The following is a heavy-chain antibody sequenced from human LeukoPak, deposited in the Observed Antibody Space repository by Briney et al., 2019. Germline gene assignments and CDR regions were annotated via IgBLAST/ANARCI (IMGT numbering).Heavy chain of an antibody. V-gene: IGHV3-30*02. Sequence: GGSLRLSCAASGFTFSSYGMHWVRQAPGKGLEWVAFIRYDGSNKYYADSVKGRFTISRDNSKNTLYLQMNSLRAEDTAVYYCAKDGSYSSSPDYWGQGTLVTVSS. J-gene: IGHJ4*02. CDR1: GFTFSSYG. CDR2: IRYDGSNK. CDR3: AKDGSYSSSPDY. D-gene: IGHD6-6*01.